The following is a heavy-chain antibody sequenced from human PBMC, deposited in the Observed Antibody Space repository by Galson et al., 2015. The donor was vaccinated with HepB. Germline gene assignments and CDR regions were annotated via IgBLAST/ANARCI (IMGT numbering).Heavy chain of an antibody. Sequence: SETLSLTCTVSGGSISSYYWSWIRQPPGKGLEWIGYIYYSGSTNYNPSLKSRVTISVDTSKNQFSLKLSSVTAADTAVYYCARGRVGYGGYCFDYWGQGTLVTVSS. CDR3: ARGRVGYGGYCFDY. CDR2: IYYSGST. V-gene: IGHV4-59*01. J-gene: IGHJ4*02. D-gene: IGHD1-26*01. CDR1: GGSISSYY.